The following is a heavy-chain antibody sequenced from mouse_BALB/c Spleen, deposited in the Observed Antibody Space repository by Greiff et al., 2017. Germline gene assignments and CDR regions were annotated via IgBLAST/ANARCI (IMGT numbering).Heavy chain of an antibody. Sequence: EVKLMESGGGLVKPGGSLKLSCAASGFTFSSYAMSWVRQTPEKRLEWVASISSGGSTYYPDSVKGRFTISRDNARNILYLQMSSLRSEDTAMYYCARNYDGGYYAMDYWGQGTSVTVSS. CDR1: GFTFSSYA. D-gene: IGHD2-4*01. J-gene: IGHJ4*01. CDR3: ARNYDGGYYAMDY. V-gene: IGHV5-6-5*01. CDR2: ISSGGST.